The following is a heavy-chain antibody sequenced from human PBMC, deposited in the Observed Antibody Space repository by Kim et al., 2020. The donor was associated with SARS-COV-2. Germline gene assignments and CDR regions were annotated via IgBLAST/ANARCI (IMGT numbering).Heavy chain of an antibody. J-gene: IGHJ4*02. Sequence: GGSLRLSCAASGFTFSRRAMSWVRQVPGKGLEWIASVNNNNNPYYADSVKGRFTVSRDITKDTLYLQMNSLRADDTALYYCANDHPSSGGHTFDSWGKGT. V-gene: IGHV3-23*05. CDR2: VNNNNNP. D-gene: IGHD3-22*01. CDR3: ANDHPSSGGHTFDS. CDR1: GFTFSRRA.